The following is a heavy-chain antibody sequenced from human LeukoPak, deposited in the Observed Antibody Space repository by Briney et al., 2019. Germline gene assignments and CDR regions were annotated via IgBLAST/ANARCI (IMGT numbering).Heavy chain of an antibody. V-gene: IGHV1-69*05. Sequence: PVKVSCKASGGTFSSYAISWVRQAPGQGLEWMGGIIPIFGTANYAQKFQGRVTITTDESTSTAYMELSSLRSEDTAVYYCARDYYDSSGYFGYWGQGTLVTVSS. D-gene: IGHD3-22*01. CDR1: GGTFSSYA. J-gene: IGHJ4*02. CDR3: ARDYYDSSGYFGY. CDR2: IIPIFGTA.